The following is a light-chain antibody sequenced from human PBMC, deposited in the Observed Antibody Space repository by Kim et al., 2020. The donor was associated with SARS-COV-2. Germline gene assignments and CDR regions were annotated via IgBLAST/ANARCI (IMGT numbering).Light chain of an antibody. CDR2: AAS. V-gene: IGKV1-27*01. Sequence: ASVGDRVTISCRARQGIINYLAWYQQKPGKVPKLLIYAASTLQSGVPSRFSGSGSGTDFTLTISSLQPEDVATYYCQKYNSTPHTFGGGTQVDIK. J-gene: IGKJ4*01. CDR3: QKYNSTPHT. CDR1: QGIINY.